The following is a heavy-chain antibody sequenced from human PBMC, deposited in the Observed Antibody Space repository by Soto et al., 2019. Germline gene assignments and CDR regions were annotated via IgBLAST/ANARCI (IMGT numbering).Heavy chain of an antibody. CDR1: GFTFSSYA. CDR3: VRWSVGATGYYYGMDV. CDR2: ISSKGGST. V-gene: IGHV3-64D*06. Sequence: GGSLRLSCSASGFTFSSYAMDWVRQAPGKGLEYVSAISSKGGSTYYADSVKGRCTISRDNSKNTLYLQMSSLRAEDTAVYYCVRWSVGATGYYYGMDVWGQGTTVTVSS. D-gene: IGHD1-26*01. J-gene: IGHJ6*02.